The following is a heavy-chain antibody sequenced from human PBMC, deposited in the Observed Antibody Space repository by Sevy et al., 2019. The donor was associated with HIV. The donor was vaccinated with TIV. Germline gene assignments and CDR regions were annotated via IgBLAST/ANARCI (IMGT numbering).Heavy chain of an antibody. CDR2: IYYSGST. CDR3: ARSKQLSAPDY. D-gene: IGHD5-18*01. Sequence: SETLSLTCTVSGGSISSGDYYWSWILQPPGKGLEWIGYIYYSGSTYYNPSLKSRVTISVDTSKNQFSLKLSSVTAADTAVYYCARSKQLSAPDYWGQGTLVTVSS. J-gene: IGHJ4*02. CDR1: GGSISSGDYY. V-gene: IGHV4-30-4*01.